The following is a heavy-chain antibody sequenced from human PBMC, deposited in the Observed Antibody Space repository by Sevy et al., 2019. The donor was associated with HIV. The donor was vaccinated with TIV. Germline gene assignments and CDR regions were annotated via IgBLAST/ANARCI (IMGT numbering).Heavy chain of an antibody. CDR1: GFTFTSTA. CDR2: IVVGSGVT. Sequence: ATVKVSCKASGFTFTSTAVQWVRQGRGQRLEWIGWIVVGSGVTNYSQKFQGRVTITSDSSTSTVYLDLSSLESDDTAMYYCAAEDMTNLGGALRVFDFWGQGTMVTVSS. CDR3: AAEDMTNLGGALRVFDF. D-gene: IGHD3-16*01. J-gene: IGHJ3*01. V-gene: IGHV1-58*01.